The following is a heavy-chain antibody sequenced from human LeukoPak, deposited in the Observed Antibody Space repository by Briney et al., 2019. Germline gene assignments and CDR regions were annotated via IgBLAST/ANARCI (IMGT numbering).Heavy chain of an antibody. J-gene: IGHJ4*02. V-gene: IGHV3-30-3*01. CDR2: ISYDGSNK. CDR1: GFTFSSYA. Sequence: GGSLRLSCSASGFTFSSYAMHWVRQAPGKGLEWVAVISYDGSNKYYADSVKGRFTISRDNSKNTLYLQMNSLRAEDTAVYYCARDPDYSSSWYGVFDYWGQGTLVTVSS. D-gene: IGHD6-13*01. CDR3: ARDPDYSSSWYGVFDY.